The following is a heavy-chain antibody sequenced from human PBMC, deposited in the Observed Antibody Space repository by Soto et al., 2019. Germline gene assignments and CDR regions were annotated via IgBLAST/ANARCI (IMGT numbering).Heavy chain of an antibody. D-gene: IGHD3-3*01. CDR2: SSYGGIT. CDR3: ARARKATYITGGFDS. Sequence: QVQLQESGPGLVKPSETLSLTCSVSGGSICDYYWSWIRQSPEKGLEYIAYSSYGGITNLNGALNGRVTMSIDTSKNQFSLKATSLTAADTAVYYCARARKATYITGGFDSWGQGTLVTVSS. V-gene: IGHV4-59*01. J-gene: IGHJ4*02. CDR1: GGSICDYY.